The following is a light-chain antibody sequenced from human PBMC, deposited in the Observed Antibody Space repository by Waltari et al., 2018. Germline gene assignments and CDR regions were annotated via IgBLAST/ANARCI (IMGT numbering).Light chain of an antibody. CDR3: QQTYSAPMST. V-gene: IGKV1-39*01. CDR2: AAS. J-gene: IGKJ2*01. CDR1: ESIASY. Sequence: DIQLTQSPSSLSASIGDRVTITCRASESIASYLNWYQHKPGKAPNLLIYAASNLQSGVPLRFSGSGSGTDFTLTISSLQPEDFATYYCQQTYSAPMSTFGRVTKLEIK.